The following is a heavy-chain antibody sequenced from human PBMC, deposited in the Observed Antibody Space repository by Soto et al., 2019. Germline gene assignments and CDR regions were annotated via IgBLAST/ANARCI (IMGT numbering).Heavy chain of an antibody. V-gene: IGHV3-11*01. CDR3: ASHYDMWSGYLSPLDS. J-gene: IGHJ4*02. CDR2: IDTSGTKI. Sequence: HVQLVESGGDLVKPGGSPRLSCAASGYTFSDYYMSWIRQAPGKGLEWISYIDTSGTKIYYADSVKGRFTNTRHNAKNSLYLAMNSLRDEDTAVYYCASHYDMWSGYLSPLDSWGQGTLFTVS. D-gene: IGHD3-3*01. CDR1: GYTFSDYY.